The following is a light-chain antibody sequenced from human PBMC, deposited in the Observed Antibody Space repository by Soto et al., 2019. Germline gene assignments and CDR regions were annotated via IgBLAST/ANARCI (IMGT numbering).Light chain of an antibody. CDR1: SSDVGTYNL. V-gene: IGLV2-23*01. Sequence: QSALTQPASVSGSPGQSITISCTGTSSDVGTYNLVSWYQQHPGKAPKLMIYEGSKRPSGVSNRLSGSKSGNTASLTISGLQAEDEADYYCCSYAGSRTLVFGGGTKATVL. J-gene: IGLJ2*01. CDR2: EGS. CDR3: CSYAGSRTLV.